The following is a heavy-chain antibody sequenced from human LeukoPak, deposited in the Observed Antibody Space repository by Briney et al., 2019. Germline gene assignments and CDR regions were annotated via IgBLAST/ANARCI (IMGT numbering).Heavy chain of an antibody. CDR2: IYYSGST. CDR1: GGSISSSSYY. V-gene: IGHV4-39*01. D-gene: IGHD3-22*01. Sequence: SETLSLTCTVSGGSISSSSYYWGWIRQPPGKGLEWIGSIYYSGSTYYNPSLKSRVTISVDTSKNQFSLKLSSVTAADTAVYYCARSQAWSSGYWFDYWGQGTLVTVSS. J-gene: IGHJ4*02. CDR3: ARSQAWSSGYWFDY.